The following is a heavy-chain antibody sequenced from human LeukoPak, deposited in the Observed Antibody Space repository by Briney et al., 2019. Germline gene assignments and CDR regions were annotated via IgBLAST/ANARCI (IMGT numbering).Heavy chain of an antibody. CDR3: AREIVGAARYRYFDY. Sequence: KSGGSLRLSCAASGFTFSSYSMNWVRQAPGKGLEWVSSISSSSSYIYYADSVKGRFTISRDNAKNSLYLQMSSLRDEDTAVYYCAREIVGAARYRYFDYWGQGTLVTVSS. CDR1: GFTFSSYS. CDR2: ISSSSSYI. D-gene: IGHD1-26*01. V-gene: IGHV3-21*01. J-gene: IGHJ4*02.